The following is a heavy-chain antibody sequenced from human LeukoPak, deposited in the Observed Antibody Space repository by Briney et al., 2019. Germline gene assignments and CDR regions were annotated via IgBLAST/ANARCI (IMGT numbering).Heavy chain of an antibody. CDR1: GGSISSGGYY. V-gene: IGHV4-31*03. CDR2: IYYSGST. D-gene: IGHD3-10*01. Sequence: PSQTLSLTCTVSGGSISSGGYYWSWIRQHPGKGLEWIGYIYYSGSTYYNPSLKSRVTISVDTSKNQFSLKLSSVTAADTAVYYCARTARLLWFALDPWGQGTLVTVSS. CDR3: ARTARLLWFALDP. J-gene: IGHJ5*02.